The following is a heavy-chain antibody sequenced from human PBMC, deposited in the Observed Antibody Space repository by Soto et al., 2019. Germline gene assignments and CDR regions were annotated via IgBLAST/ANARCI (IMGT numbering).Heavy chain of an antibody. J-gene: IGHJ6*02. CDR1: GSSISSVSSY. D-gene: IGHD3-10*01. V-gene: IGHV4-39*01. CDR3: ARQSEYYYASGRAAPLYGMDV. CDR2: VYYSGST. Sequence: SATLSLTCPVSGSSISSVSSYWGWIRQPPGKGLEWIGNVYYSGSTYSNPSLKSRLTISADTSKNQFSLKLSSVTAADTAVYFCARQSEYYYASGRAAPLYGMDVWGQGTTVT.